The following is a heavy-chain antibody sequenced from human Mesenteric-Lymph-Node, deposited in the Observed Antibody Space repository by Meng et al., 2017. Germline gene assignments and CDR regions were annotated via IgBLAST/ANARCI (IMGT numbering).Heavy chain of an antibody. CDR1: SGPIVSTDYS. Sequence: LQDAGSGLVKPSQTLSLTCAVSSGPIVSTDYSCSWIRRPPGKGLEWIGYIYHNGSTYYNPYFKSRVTISLDRSKNQVSLKLNSVTAADTAVYSCARLGPRWFDPWGQGTLVTVSS. D-gene: IGHD7-27*01. CDR3: ARLGPRWFDP. V-gene: IGHV4-30-2*01. CDR2: IYHNGST. J-gene: IGHJ5*02.